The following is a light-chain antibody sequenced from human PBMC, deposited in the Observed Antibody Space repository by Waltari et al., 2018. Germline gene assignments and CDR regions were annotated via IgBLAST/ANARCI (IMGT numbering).Light chain of an antibody. CDR1: TPNLGAGYY. J-gene: IGLJ2*01. CDR2: GNT. CDR3: QSSEGSLTL. Sequence: QSVLTQPPSVSGAPGQRVPISCTGGTPNLGAGYYAHWYQQLPGTAPKLPIYGNTNRPSGVPDRFSGSKSGTSASLAIAGLQAEDEGDYYCQSSEGSLTLFGGGTRLTVL. V-gene: IGLV1-40*01.